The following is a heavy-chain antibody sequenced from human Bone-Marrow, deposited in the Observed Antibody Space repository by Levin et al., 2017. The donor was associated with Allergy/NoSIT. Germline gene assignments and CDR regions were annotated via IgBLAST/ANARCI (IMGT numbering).Heavy chain of an antibody. V-gene: IGHV3-30*18. D-gene: IGHD2-2*01. CDR1: GFAFSNYG. Sequence: GESLKISCAASGFAFSNYGIHWVRQAPGKGLEWVAVMSYDGTNKYYADSVKGRFSISRDNSRYTVYLQMNSLRVGDTAVYYCAKDLVPYCSSLTCYLGGYGMGVWGQGTKVTVSS. CDR2: MSYDGTNK. J-gene: IGHJ6*02. CDR3: AKDLVPYCSSLTCYLGGYGMGV.